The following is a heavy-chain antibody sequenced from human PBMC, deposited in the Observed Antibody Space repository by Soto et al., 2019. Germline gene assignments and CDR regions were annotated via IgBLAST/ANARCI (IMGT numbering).Heavy chain of an antibody. D-gene: IGHD3-10*01. CDR3: AREMTYYYDSGSHFDH. V-gene: IGHV1-18*01. CDR1: GYTFTSYG. J-gene: IGHJ4*02. CDR2: ISAYNGNK. Sequence: QVPLVQSGAEVKKPGASVQVSCKASGYTFTSYGISRVRQAPGQGLEWMGWISAYNGNKNYAQKLQGRVTMTTDTYTSTAYMELRSLRSHDTAEYYCAREMTYYYDSGSHFDHWCQGTLVAVSS.